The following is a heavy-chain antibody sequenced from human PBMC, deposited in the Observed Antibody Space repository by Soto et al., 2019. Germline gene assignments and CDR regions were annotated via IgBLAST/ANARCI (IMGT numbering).Heavy chain of an antibody. D-gene: IGHD2-8*02. CDR3: ARDLSYWSLLIDH. Sequence: PGGSLTLSCTASGVSLSRYGLHWIRQAPGKGLEWVAGLWSNGITRSYADSVKGRFTISRDTSENMLYLQMNSLGAEDTAVYYCARDLSYWSLLIDHWGQGTLVTVSS. V-gene: IGHV3-33*01. J-gene: IGHJ4*02. CDR1: GVSLSRYG. CDR2: LWSNGITR.